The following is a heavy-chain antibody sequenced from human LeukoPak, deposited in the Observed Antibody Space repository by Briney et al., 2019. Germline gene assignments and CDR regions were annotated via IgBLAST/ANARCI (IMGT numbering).Heavy chain of an antibody. CDR2: IYPGDSET. D-gene: IGHD1-1*01. CDR3: ARHRTTGTTDAFDV. CDR1: GYSFTNYW. J-gene: IGHJ3*01. Sequence: GESLKISCKGSGYSFTNYWIGWVRQVPGKGLEWMGIIYPGDSETKYSPSFQGQVTISADKSTSTAYLQWSSLKASDTAMYYCARHRTTGTTDAFDVWGHGTLVTVSS. V-gene: IGHV5-51*01.